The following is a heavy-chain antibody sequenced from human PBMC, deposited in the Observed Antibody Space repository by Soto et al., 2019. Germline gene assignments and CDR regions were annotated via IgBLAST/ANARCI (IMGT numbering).Heavy chain of an antibody. CDR2: ISGGGETT. Sequence: EVQLLESGGGLVQPGGSLRLSCAASGFTFSSYAMWWVRQAPGKGLECVSAISGGGETTYYADSVMGRFTISRDNSKNILYLQMISLISEDTAVYYFAFIIGSGSYYFDYWGQGTLVTVSS. CDR1: GFTFSSYA. CDR3: AFIIGSGSYYFDY. J-gene: IGHJ4*02. D-gene: IGHD3-10*01. V-gene: IGHV3-23*01.